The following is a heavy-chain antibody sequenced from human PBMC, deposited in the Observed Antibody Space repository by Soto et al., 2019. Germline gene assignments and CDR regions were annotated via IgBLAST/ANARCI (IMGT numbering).Heavy chain of an antibody. D-gene: IGHD2-15*01. CDR1: GFTFSSYG. V-gene: IGHV3-30*18. Sequence: QVQLVESGGAVVQPGRSLRLSCAASGFTFSSYGMHWVRQAPGKGLEWVAVTSYDGSNKYYADSVKGRFTISRDNSNNTLYLKMDRLRPADTAVYYCAKDFGRYCSGGSCYFDFWGQGTLVTVSS. CDR3: AKDFGRYCSGGSCYFDF. J-gene: IGHJ4*02. CDR2: TSYDGSNK.